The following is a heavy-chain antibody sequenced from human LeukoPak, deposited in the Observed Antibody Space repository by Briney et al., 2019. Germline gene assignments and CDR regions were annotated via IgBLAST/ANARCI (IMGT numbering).Heavy chain of an antibody. CDR2: ISYDGSNK. V-gene: IGHV3-30*18. Sequence: GGSLRLSCAASGFTFSSYGMHWVRQAPGKGLEWVAVISYDGSNKYYADSVKGRFTISRDNSKNTLYLQMNSLRAEDTAVYYCAKVGWELPIMPWYYFDYWGQGTLVTVSS. J-gene: IGHJ4*02. D-gene: IGHD1-26*01. CDR1: GFTFSSYG. CDR3: AKVGWELPIMPWYYFDY.